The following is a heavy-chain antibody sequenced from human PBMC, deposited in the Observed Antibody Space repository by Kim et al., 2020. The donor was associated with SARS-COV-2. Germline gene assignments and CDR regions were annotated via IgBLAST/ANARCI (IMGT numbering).Heavy chain of an antibody. J-gene: IGHJ4*02. CDR2: INAGNDKT. V-gene: IGHV1-3*01. CDR1: GYTFHSYA. CDR3: ARDLYANSWYVPDH. Sequence: ASVKVSCKASGYTFHSYAMHWVRQAPGQRLEWMGWINAGNDKTKYSPKFQGRVTITRDTTASTVYMELSSLTSEDTAVYYCARDLYANSWYVPDHWGQGT. D-gene: IGHD5-12*01.